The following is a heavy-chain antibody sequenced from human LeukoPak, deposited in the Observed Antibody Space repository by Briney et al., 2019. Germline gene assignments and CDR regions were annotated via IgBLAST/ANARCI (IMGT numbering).Heavy chain of an antibody. CDR1: GFTFDDYA. CDR3: AKAPTMIVVVPDF. V-gene: IGHV3-23*01. Sequence: PGGSLRLSCAASGFTFDDYAMNWVRQAPGKGLEWVSVISNNGGSTYYADSVKGRFTVSRDNSKNTLYLQMNSLRAEDTAVYYCAKAPTMIVVVPDFWGQGTLVTVSS. D-gene: IGHD3-22*01. CDR2: ISNNGGST. J-gene: IGHJ4*02.